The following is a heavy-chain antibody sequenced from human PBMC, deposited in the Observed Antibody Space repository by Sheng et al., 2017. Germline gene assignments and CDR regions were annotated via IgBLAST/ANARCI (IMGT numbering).Heavy chain of an antibody. J-gene: IGHJ4*02. V-gene: IGHV4-38-2*01. CDR1: GYSISSGYY. CDR3: ASYDWGSSGYYSLPFDY. D-gene: IGHD3-22*01. CDR2: IYHSGST. Sequence: QVQLQESGPGLVKPSETLSLTCAVSGYSISSGYYWGWIRQPPGKGLEWIGSIYHSGSTYYNPSLKSRVTISVDTSKNQFSLKLSSVTAADTAVYYCASYDWGSSGYYSLPFDYWGQGTLVTVSS.